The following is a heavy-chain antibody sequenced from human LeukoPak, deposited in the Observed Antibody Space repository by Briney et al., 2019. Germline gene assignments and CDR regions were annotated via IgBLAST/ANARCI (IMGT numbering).Heavy chain of an antibody. J-gene: IGHJ6*02. CDR2: TYYRSKWYY. CDR1: GDSVASISVA. Sequence: SQNLSLTCAIYGDSVASISVAWNWIRQSPSRGLEWLGRTYYRSKWYYEYAVSVKSRINISPDTSKNQFSLQLTSVTPEDTAVYYCSLARSEYHYGMDVWGQGTTVTVSS. CDR3: SLARSEYHYGMDV. V-gene: IGHV6-1*01.